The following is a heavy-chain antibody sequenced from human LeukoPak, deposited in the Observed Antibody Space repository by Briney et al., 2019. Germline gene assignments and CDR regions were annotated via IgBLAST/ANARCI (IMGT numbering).Heavy chain of an antibody. V-gene: IGHV3-21*01. D-gene: IGHD3-22*01. J-gene: IGHJ4*02. CDR2: ITSSGHI. Sequence: PGGSLRLSCAASGFTFSGYSVNWVRQAPGKGLEWVSSITSSGHIYYADSVKGRFTISRDNAENSLFPQMNSLRAEDTAVYYCARGAEYYYDSSGYFPFDYWGQGTLVTVSS. CDR3: ARGAEYYYDSSGYFPFDY. CDR1: GFTFSGYS.